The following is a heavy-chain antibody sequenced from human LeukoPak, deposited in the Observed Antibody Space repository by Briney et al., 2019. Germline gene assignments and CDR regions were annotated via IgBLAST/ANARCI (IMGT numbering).Heavy chain of an antibody. CDR3: ARDHDAVGTTIDH. CDR2: IKSDGSVT. D-gene: IGHD1-14*01. V-gene: IGHV3-74*01. Sequence: GGSLRLSCAASGFTFSSYWMHWVRQAPREGLVWVSRIKSDGSVTWYADSVKGRFTISRDNAKNMLYLQMNSLRDEDTAVYFCARDHDAVGTTIDHWGQGTLVTVSS. J-gene: IGHJ4*02. CDR1: GFTFSSYW.